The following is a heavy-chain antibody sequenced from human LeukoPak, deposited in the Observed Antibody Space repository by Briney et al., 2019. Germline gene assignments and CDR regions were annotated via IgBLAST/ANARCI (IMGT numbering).Heavy chain of an antibody. CDR1: GYTFTSYD. CDR2: VNPYSGAT. J-gene: IGHJ3*02. Sequence: GASVKVSCKASGYTFTSYDINWVRQATGQGLEWMGWVNPYSGATSYAQNFRGRVTMTRDTSITTAYMELSRLTSDDTAIFYCARAKALAQDSFDIWGQGTVVTVSS. D-gene: IGHD5-12*01. CDR3: ARAKALAQDSFDI. V-gene: IGHV1-2*02.